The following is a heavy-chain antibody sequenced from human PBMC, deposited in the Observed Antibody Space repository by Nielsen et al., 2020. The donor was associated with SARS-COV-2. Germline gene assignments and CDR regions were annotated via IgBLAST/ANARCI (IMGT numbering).Heavy chain of an antibody. V-gene: IGHV3-21*01. CDR1: GFTFSSYS. Sequence: GGSLRLSCAASGFTFSSYSMNWVRQAPGKGLEWVSSISSSSSYIYYADSVKGRFTISRDNAKNSLYLQMNSLRAEDTAVYYCARDHDTYYDFWSGYYTGGWFDPWGQGTLVTVSS. CDR3: ARDHDTYYDFWSGYYTGGWFDP. D-gene: IGHD3-3*01. CDR2: ISSSSSYI. J-gene: IGHJ5*02.